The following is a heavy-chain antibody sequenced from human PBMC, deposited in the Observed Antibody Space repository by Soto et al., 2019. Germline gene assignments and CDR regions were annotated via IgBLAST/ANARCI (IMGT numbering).Heavy chain of an antibody. J-gene: IGHJ6*03. Sequence: PGGSLRLSCAASGFTFSSYSMNWVRQAPGKGLEWVSSISSSSSYIYYADSVKGRFTISRDNAKNSLYLQTNSLRAEDTAVYYCARGLGLLWFGEFYYYYYYMDVWGKGTTVTV. CDR3: ARGLGLLWFGEFYYYYYYMDV. V-gene: IGHV3-21*01. D-gene: IGHD3-10*01. CDR2: ISSSSSYI. CDR1: GFTFSSYS.